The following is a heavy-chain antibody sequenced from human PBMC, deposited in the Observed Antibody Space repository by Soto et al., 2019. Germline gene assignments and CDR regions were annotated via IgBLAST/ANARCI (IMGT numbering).Heavy chain of an antibody. CDR2: IYYSGST. CDR1: GGSISSGGYY. CDR3: ATLTMVRGALWYYYGMDV. V-gene: IGHV4-31*03. D-gene: IGHD3-10*01. J-gene: IGHJ6*02. Sequence: QVQLQESGPGLVKPSQTLSLTCTVSGGSISSGGYYWSWIRQHPGKGLEWIGYIYYSGSTYYNPSLNSRFTISVDTSKNQFSLKLSSVTAADTAVYYCATLTMVRGALWYYYGMDVWGQGTTVTVSS.